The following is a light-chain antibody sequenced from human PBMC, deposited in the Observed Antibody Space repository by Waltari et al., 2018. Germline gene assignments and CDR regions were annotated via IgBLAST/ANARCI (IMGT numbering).Light chain of an antibody. J-gene: IGKJ1*01. Sequence: DIQLTQSPSTLSASVGDRVTITCRASQSVSSWLAWYQQKPGKAPKLLIYRASSLRSGVPSRFTGSVSETEFTLTISSLQPDDFATYYCQQYNISSPWTFGQGTKVAMK. CDR1: QSVSSW. V-gene: IGKV1-5*03. CDR3: QQYNISSPWT. CDR2: RAS.